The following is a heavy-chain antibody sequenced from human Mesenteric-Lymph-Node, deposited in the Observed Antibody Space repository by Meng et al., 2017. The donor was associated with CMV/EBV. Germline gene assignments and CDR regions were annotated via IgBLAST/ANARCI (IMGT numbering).Heavy chain of an antibody. CDR1: GYTFTSYA. CDR2: INPNSGGT. D-gene: IGHD3-22*01. V-gene: IGHV1-2*02. CDR3: ARVQYRIKNYYDSSGYPY. Sequence: ASVKVSCKASGYTFTSYAMNWVRQAPGQGLEWMGWINPNSGGTNYAQKFQGRVTMTRDTSISTAYMELSRLRSDDTAVYYCARVQYRIKNYYDSSGYPYWGQGTLVTVSS. J-gene: IGHJ4*02.